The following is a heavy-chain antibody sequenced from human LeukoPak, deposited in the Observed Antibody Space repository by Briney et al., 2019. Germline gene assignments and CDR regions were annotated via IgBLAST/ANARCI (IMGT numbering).Heavy chain of an antibody. J-gene: IGHJ1*01. CDR1: GFTVSSNY. CDR2: IYSGGST. V-gene: IGHV3-66*01. D-gene: IGHD4-17*01. CDR3: ARGPHDYGDYVRLSYFQH. Sequence: PGGSLRLSCAASGFTVSSNYMSWVRQAPGKGLEWVSVIYSGGSTYYADSVKGRFTISRDNSKNTLYLQMNSLRAEDTAVYYCARGPHDYGDYVRLSYFQHWGQGTLVTVSS.